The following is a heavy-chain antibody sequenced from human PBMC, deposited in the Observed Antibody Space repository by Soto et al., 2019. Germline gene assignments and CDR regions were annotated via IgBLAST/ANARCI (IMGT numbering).Heavy chain of an antibody. CDR3: AREIVVVPAAYTTDY. D-gene: IGHD2-2*01. CDR1: GFTFSSYA. J-gene: IGHJ4*02. V-gene: IGHV3-64*01. CDR2: ISSDGGST. Sequence: EVQLVESGGGLVQPGGSLRLSCAASGFTFSSYAMHWVRQAPGKGLEYVSAISSDGGSTYYANSVKGRFTISRDNSENTLYLQMGSLRAEDMAVYYCAREIVVVPAAYTTDYWGQGTLVTVSS.